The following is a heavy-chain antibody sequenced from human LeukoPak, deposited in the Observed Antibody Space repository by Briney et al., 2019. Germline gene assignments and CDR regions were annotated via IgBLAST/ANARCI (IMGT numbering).Heavy chain of an antibody. CDR2: ISYDGSNK. D-gene: IGHD1-26*01. CDR1: GFTFSNYG. J-gene: IGHJ4*02. Sequence: GGSLRLSCAASGFTFSNYGMHWVRQAPGKGLEWVAVISYDGSNKYYADSVKGRFTISRDNSKNTLFLQMHSLRPEDTALYYCAKGLGYYSDYWGQGTLVTVSS. CDR3: AKGLGYYSDY. V-gene: IGHV3-30*18.